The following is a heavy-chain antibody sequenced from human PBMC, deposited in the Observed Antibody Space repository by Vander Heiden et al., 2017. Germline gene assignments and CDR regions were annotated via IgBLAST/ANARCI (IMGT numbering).Heavy chain of an antibody. J-gene: IGHJ4*02. D-gene: IGHD3-22*01. CDR2: ISWDGGST. CDR3: AKGVYDSSGYYLDY. V-gene: IGHV3-43*01. CDR1: GFPFDDYT. Sequence: EVQLVESGGVVVQPGGSLRLSCAASGFPFDDYTMHWFRQAPGKGLEWVSLISWDGGSTYYADSVKGRFTISRDNSKNSLYLQMNSLRTEDTALYYCAKGVYDSSGYYLDYWGQGTLVTVSS.